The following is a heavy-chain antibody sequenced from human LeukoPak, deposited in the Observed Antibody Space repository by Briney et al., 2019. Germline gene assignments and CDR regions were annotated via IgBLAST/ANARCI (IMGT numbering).Heavy chain of an antibody. Sequence: GGSLRLSCAASGFTLSSYWMHWVRQAPGKGLVWVSRINSDGSDTIYGDSVKGRFTISRDNAKNTLYLQMDSLRAEDTAVYYCARLSVVTGCDYWGEGALVTVSS. CDR2: INSDGSDT. J-gene: IGHJ4*02. D-gene: IGHD4-23*01. V-gene: IGHV3-74*01. CDR3: ARLSVVTGCDY. CDR1: GFTLSSYW.